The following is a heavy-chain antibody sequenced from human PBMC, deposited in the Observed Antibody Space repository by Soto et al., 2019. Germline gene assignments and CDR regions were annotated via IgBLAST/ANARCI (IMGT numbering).Heavy chain of an antibody. CDR1: GFTVSSNY. Sequence: GGSLRLSCAASGFTVSSNYMSWVRQAPGKGLEWVSVIYSGGSTYYADSVKGRFTISRDNSKNTLYLQMNSLRAEDTAVYYCARGLGTHAPYYYYYYMDVWGKGTTVTVSS. CDR3: ARGLGTHAPYYYYYYMDV. CDR2: IYSGGST. J-gene: IGHJ6*03. V-gene: IGHV3-66*01. D-gene: IGHD1-26*01.